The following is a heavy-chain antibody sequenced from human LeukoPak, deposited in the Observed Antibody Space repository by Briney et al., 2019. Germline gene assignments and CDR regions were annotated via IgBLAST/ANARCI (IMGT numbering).Heavy chain of an antibody. J-gene: IGHJ4*02. CDR3: ARGKSGGYDFWSGYCDTKYYFDY. CDR1: GGSFSGYY. CDR2: INHSGST. V-gene: IGHV4-34*01. Sequence: SETLSLTCAVYGGSFSGYYWSWIRQPPGKGLEWIGEINHSGSTNYNPSLKSRVTISVDTSKNQFSLKLSSVTAADTAVYYCARGKSGGYDFWSGYCDTKYYFDYWGQGTLVTVSS. D-gene: IGHD3-3*01.